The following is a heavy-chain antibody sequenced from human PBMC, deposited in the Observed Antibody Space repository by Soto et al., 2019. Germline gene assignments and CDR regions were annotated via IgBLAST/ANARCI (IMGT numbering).Heavy chain of an antibody. J-gene: IGHJ6*02. CDR1: VGSISSGGYY. Sequence: SETLSLTCSVSVGSISSGGYYLTWIRQHPGKGLEWIGYIYHSWSAYYSPSLKSRVTISVDTSKNQFSLKLTSVTAADTAVYFCAREEEVNYSEYGYDHYSGLDVWGQGTKVTVSS. CDR3: AREEEVNYSEYGYDHYSGLDV. D-gene: IGHD4-17*01. CDR2: IYHSWSA. V-gene: IGHV4-31*03.